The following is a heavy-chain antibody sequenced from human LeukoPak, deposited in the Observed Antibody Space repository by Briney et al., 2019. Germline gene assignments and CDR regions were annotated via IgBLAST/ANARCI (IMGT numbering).Heavy chain of an antibody. Sequence: SETLSLTCTVSGYSISTGYYWDWIRQPPGKGLEWIGTFYHGGSTYYNPSLKSRVTISVDTSKNQFSLKLSSVTAADTAVYYCARTYYYGSGSLPIDYWGQGTLVTVSS. V-gene: IGHV4-38-2*02. J-gene: IGHJ4*02. CDR2: FYHGGST. CDR1: GYSISTGYY. D-gene: IGHD3-10*01. CDR3: ARTYYYGSGSLPIDY.